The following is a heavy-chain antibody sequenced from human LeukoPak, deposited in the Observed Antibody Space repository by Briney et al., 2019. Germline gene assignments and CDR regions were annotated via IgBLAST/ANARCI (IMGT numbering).Heavy chain of an antibody. Sequence: ASVKVSCKVSGYTLTELSMHWVRQAPGKGLEWMGGFDPEDGETIYAQKFQGRVTVTEDTSTDTAYMELSSLRSEDTAVYYCATGGVVPYWGQGTLATVSS. CDR2: FDPEDGET. V-gene: IGHV1-24*01. J-gene: IGHJ1*01. CDR1: GYTLTELS. D-gene: IGHD2-2*01. CDR3: ATGGVVPY.